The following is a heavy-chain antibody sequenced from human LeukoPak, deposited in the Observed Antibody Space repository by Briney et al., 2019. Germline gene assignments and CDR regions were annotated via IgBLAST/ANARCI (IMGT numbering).Heavy chain of an antibody. CDR1: GFAFSSYN. V-gene: IGHV3-21*06. D-gene: IGHD2-2*01. CDR2: ISTTSTYI. CDR3: ARAGTCSSTSCDGGIEY. J-gene: IGHJ4*02. Sequence: PGGSLRLSCAASGFAFSSYNMKWVRQAPGKGLEWVSFISTTSTYIYYADSVKGRFTVSRDNSKNLLYLQMDSLRVEDTAVYYCARAGTCSSTSCDGGIEYWGQGTLVTISS.